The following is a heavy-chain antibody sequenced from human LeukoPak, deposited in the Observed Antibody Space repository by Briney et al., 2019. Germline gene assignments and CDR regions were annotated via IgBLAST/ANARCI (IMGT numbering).Heavy chain of an antibody. CDR2: SNAGNGNT. CDR1: GYTFTSYA. J-gene: IGHJ3*02. CDR3: ARGRNYYGSGSCYISAFDI. Sequence: GASVKVSCKASGYTFTSYAMHWVRQAPGQRLEWMGWSNAGNGNTKYSQEFQGRVTITRDTSASTAYMELSSLRSEDMAVYYCARGRNYYGSGSCYISAFDIWGQGTMVTVSS. D-gene: IGHD3-10*01. V-gene: IGHV1-3*02.